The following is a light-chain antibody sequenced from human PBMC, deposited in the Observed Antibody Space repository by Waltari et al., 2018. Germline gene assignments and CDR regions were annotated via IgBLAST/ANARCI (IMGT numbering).Light chain of an antibody. V-gene: IGKV3-15*01. CDR1: QSVSTN. Sequence: IVMTQSPATLSVSPGERATLSCSASQSVSTNLAWYQQKPGQAPRLLIYGESARATGVPARFSGSGSGTEFTLTISSLQSEDFAVYYCQQYNNWPPLFTFGPGTKVDI. CDR2: GES. J-gene: IGKJ3*01. CDR3: QQYNNWPPLFT.